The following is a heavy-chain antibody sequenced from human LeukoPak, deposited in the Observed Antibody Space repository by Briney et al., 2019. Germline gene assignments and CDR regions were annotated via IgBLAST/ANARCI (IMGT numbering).Heavy chain of an antibody. CDR1: GGSISSSNW. D-gene: IGHD3-22*01. CDR3: ASIKEPYYYDSSGYFDY. J-gene: IGHJ4*02. V-gene: IGHV4-4*02. CDR2: IYHSGST. Sequence: PSGTLSLTCAVSGGSISSSNWWSWVRQPPGKGLEWIGEIYHSGSTNYNPSLKSRVTISVDKSKNQFSLKLSSVTAADTAVYYCASIKEPYYYDSSGYFDYWGQGTLVTVSS.